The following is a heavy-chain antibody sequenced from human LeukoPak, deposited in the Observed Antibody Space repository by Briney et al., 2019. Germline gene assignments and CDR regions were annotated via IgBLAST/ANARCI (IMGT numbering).Heavy chain of an antibody. Sequence: PSETLSLTCTVSGGSISSYYWSWIRQPPGKGLEWIGYIYYSGSTNYNPSLKSRVTISIDTSKSQFSLKLSSVTAADTAVYYCAGQHGYEFDPWGQGTLVTVSS. V-gene: IGHV4-59*01. CDR3: AGQHGYEFDP. J-gene: IGHJ5*02. CDR2: IYYSGST. CDR1: GGSISSYY. D-gene: IGHD5-12*01.